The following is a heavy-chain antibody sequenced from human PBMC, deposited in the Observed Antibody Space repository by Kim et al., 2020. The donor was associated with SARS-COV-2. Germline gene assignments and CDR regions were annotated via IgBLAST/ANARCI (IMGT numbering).Heavy chain of an antibody. CDR1: GFTLSSYA. CDR3: ATLGKGY. CDR2: ISYNGDST. J-gene: IGHJ4*02. Sequence: GGSLRLSCEASGFTLSSYAMHWVRQAPGKGLEYVSGISYNGDSTYYANSVKGRFTISRDNSKNTLYLQMGSLRAEDMAVYYCATLGKGYWGQGTLVSVSS. V-gene: IGHV3-64*01.